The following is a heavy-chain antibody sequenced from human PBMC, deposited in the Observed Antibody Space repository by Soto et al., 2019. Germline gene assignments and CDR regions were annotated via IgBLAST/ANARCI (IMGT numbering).Heavy chain of an antibody. CDR3: ARGWCSRTNCYLPDY. CDR1: GYTFTDFH. Sequence: QVQLVQSGAEVKKPGASVKVSCKASGYTFTDFHIHWVRQAPGQGLEWMGWINPNSVGTNYAQKFQGWVTMTRDPSITTAXMELXXXTXDXXAXXXXARGWCSRTNCYLPDYWGQGTLVTVSS. V-gene: IGHV1-2*04. CDR2: INPNSVGT. D-gene: IGHD2-2*01. J-gene: IGHJ4*02.